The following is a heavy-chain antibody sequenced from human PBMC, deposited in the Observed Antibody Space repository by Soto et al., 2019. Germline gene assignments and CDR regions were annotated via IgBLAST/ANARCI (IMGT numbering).Heavy chain of an antibody. CDR1: RYNFTSYW. Sequence: DSLTISCKGSRYNFTSYWITWVRQMPGKGLEWMGRIDPTDSYTNYSPSFQGHVTISADMSINTAYLQWSSLKASDTAMYYCAATHPLYTTSRGGSYGMDVWGQGTMVTVSS. CDR3: AATHPLYTTSRGGSYGMDV. V-gene: IGHV5-10-1*01. J-gene: IGHJ6*02. CDR2: IDPTDSYT. D-gene: IGHD2-2*02.